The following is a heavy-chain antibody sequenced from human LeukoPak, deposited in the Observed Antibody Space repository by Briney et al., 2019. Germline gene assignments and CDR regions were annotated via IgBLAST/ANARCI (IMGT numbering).Heavy chain of an antibody. CDR2: ISYDGSNK. J-gene: IGHJ5*02. D-gene: IGHD3-10*01. V-gene: IGHV3-30*18. CDR3: AKDYYYGSGPGWFDP. Sequence: GRSLRLSCAASGFTFSSYGMHWVRQALGKGLEWVAVISYDGSNKYYADSVKGRFTISRDNSKNTLYLQMNSLRAEDTAVYYCAKDYYYGSGPGWFDPWGQGTLVTVSS. CDR1: GFTFSSYG.